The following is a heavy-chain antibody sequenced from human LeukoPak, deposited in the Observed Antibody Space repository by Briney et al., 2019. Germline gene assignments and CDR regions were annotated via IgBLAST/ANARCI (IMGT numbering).Heavy chain of an antibody. D-gene: IGHD3-16*01. Sequence: PGGSLRLSCAASGFTFSSHNMNWVRQAPGRGLEWISYITTGSSTIKYADSVKGRLTISRDNTKSSLYLQMNSLRAEDTAVYYCARDRGAVGGLLSYHFYYMDVWGKGTPVTVS. CDR2: ITTGSSTI. CDR3: ARDRGAVGGLLSYHFYYMDV. J-gene: IGHJ6*03. V-gene: IGHV3-48*01. CDR1: GFTFSSHN.